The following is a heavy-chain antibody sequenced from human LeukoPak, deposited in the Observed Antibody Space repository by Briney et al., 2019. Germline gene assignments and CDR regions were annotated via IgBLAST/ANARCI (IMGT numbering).Heavy chain of an antibody. Sequence: GGSPRLSCAASGFTFSSYGMHWVRQAPGKGLEWVAVISYDGSDKYYADSVKGRFTISRDSSKNTLYLQMNSLRAEDTAVYYCAKEPLKGYYDSSGYYYDYWGQGTLVTVSS. V-gene: IGHV3-30*18. CDR1: GFTFSSYG. CDR2: ISYDGSDK. CDR3: AKEPLKGYYDSSGYYYDY. D-gene: IGHD3-22*01. J-gene: IGHJ4*02.